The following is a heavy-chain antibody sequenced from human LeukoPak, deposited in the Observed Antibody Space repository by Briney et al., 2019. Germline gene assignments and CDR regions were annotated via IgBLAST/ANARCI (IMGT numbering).Heavy chain of an antibody. Sequence: KPSETLSLTCTVFGGSIRSYYWSWIRQPPGKGLEWIGHISYSGTTNYNPSLNSRVAISIDTSRNQFSLNLNSVTASDTAVYYCASGYRPPSSGFDYWGQGTPVTVSS. V-gene: IGHV4-59*08. J-gene: IGHJ4*02. CDR3: ASGYRPPSSGFDY. D-gene: IGHD6-19*01. CDR2: ISYSGTT. CDR1: GGSIRSYY.